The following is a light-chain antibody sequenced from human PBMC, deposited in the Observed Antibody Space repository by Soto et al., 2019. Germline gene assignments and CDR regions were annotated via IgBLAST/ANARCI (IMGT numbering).Light chain of an antibody. Sequence: DIQMTQSPSTLSGSVGDRVTITCRASQTISSWLAWYQQKPGKAPKLLTYKASTLKSGVPSRFSGSGSGTEFTLTISSLQSEDFAVYYCQQYKNWPLFGQGTKVDIK. CDR2: KAS. J-gene: IGKJ1*01. V-gene: IGKV1-5*03. CDR3: QQYKNWPL. CDR1: QTISSW.